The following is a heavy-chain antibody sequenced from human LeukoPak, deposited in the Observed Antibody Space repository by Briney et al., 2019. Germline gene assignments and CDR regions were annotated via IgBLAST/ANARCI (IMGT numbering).Heavy chain of an antibody. V-gene: IGHV3-23*01. J-gene: IGHJ4*02. Sequence: GGSLRLSCAASGFTFSSYAMSWVRQAPGKGLEWVSDIGGSGGSTDYADSVKGRFTISRDNSKNTLYLQMNSLRAEDTAVYYCAKARGVRYFEDWGQGTLVTVSS. CDR1: GFTFSSYA. CDR2: IGGSGGST. CDR3: AKARGVRYFED. D-gene: IGHD3-9*01.